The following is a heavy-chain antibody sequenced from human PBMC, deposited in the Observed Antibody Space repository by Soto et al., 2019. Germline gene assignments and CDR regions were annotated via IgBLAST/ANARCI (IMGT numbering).Heavy chain of an antibody. D-gene: IGHD5-12*01. CDR3: AREGNLGRWLQPLDF. CDR1: GGSISSYY. CDR2: IYYSGST. V-gene: IGHV4-59*01. Sequence: SETLSLTCAVSGGSISSYYWSWIRQPPGKGLEWIGYIYYSGSTNYNPSLKSRVTISVDTSKNQFSLRLISVTAADTAKYFCAREGNLGRWLQPLDFWGQGALVTVSS. J-gene: IGHJ4*02.